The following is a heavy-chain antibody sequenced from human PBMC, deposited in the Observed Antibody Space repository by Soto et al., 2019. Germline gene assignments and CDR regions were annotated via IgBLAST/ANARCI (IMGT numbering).Heavy chain of an antibody. D-gene: IGHD1-20*01. J-gene: IGHJ4*02. Sequence: ASVKVSCKASGYTFTTYYIHWVRQAPGQGLEWMGFINPSGGSTSYAQKFQGRVTMTRDTSTSTVYMELSSLRSEDTAVYYCARNVNSGFDYWGQGTLVTAPQ. V-gene: IGHV1-46*01. CDR2: INPSGGST. CDR3: ARNVNSGFDY. CDR1: GYTFTTYY.